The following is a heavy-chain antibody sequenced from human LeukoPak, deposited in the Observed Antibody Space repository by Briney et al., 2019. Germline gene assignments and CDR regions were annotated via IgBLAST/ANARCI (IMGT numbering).Heavy chain of an antibody. CDR2: INPNSGGT. CDR3: ARDAAWELIHLDY. V-gene: IGHV1-2*02. CDR1: GYTFTGCY. Sequence: ASVKVSCKASGYTFTGCYMHWVRQAPGQGLEWMGWINPNSGGTNYAQKFQGRVTMTRDTSISTAYMELSRLRSDDTAVYYCARDAAWELIHLDYWGQGTLVTVSS. J-gene: IGHJ4*02. D-gene: IGHD1-26*01.